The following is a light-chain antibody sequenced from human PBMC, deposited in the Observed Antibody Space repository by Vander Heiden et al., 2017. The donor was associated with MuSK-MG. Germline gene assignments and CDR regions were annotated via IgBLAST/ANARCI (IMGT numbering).Light chain of an antibody. CDR1: SRDIGGYNY. J-gene: IGLJ2*01. CDR3: NSYTSSSTYVV. V-gene: IGLV2-14*03. CDR2: DVS. Sequence: QSALTQPASVSGSPGQSITISCTGTSRDIGGYNYVSWYQQHPGKAPKLMIYDVSNRPSGVSNRFSGSKSGNTASLTIAGLQAEDEADYYCNSYTSSSTYVVFGGGTKLTVL.